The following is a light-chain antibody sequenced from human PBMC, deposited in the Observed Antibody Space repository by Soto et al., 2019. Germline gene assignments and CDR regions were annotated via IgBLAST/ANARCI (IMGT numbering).Light chain of an antibody. CDR1: QSVNNNY. Sequence: EIGLTQSPGTLSLSPGERATLSCRASQSVNNNYLAGYQQKPRQSPRLLIFDASNRATGIPARFSGSGSGTDVTLTISSLEPEDFAVYYCQQHSNWPPITFGQRARPAI. CDR2: DAS. CDR3: QQHSNWPPIT. V-gene: IGKV3D-20*02. J-gene: IGKJ5*01.